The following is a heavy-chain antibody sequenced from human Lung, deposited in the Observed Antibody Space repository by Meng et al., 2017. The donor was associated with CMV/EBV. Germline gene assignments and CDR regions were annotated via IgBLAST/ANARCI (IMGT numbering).Heavy chain of an antibody. V-gene: IGHV4-31*03. Sequence: QAPLQESGPGLVKPSPTLSLTCTVSGGSIGSGGYYWSWIRQHPGKGLEWIGYIYYTGSTFYNPSLKSRVTISVDTSKNQFSLKLIPATAADTAVYYCAREAGRDGYATPKFDYWGQGTLVTVSS. CDR1: GGSIGSGGYY. CDR2: IYYTGST. J-gene: IGHJ4*02. D-gene: IGHD5-24*01. CDR3: AREAGRDGYATPKFDY.